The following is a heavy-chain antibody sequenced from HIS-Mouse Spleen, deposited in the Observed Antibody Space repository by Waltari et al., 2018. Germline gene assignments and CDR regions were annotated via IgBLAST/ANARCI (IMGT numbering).Heavy chain of an antibody. J-gene: IGHJ2*01. CDR3: AREIPYSSSWYDWYFDL. Sequence: QLQLQASGPALVKPSETLSLTCTFSGGSISSSSYCWCRIRQPPGKGLEWIGSIYYSGSTYYNPSLKSRVTISVDTSKNQFSLKLSSVTAADTAVYYCAREIPYSSSWYDWYFDLWGRGTLVTVSS. CDR2: IYYSGST. CDR1: GGSISSSSYC. D-gene: IGHD6-13*01. V-gene: IGHV4-39*07.